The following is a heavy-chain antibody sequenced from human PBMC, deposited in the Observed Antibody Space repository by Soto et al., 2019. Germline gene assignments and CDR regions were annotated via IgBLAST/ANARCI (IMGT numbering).Heavy chain of an antibody. CDR2: IYWDDDK. Sequence: QITLKESGPSLVKPTQTLTLTCTFSGFSLSTGGVGVGWIRQPPGKALEWLAHIYWDDDKRYSPSLRSRLTVTKDTSKTQVVLTMTNMDPVDTATYYCAHSRCGGDCLQSYSSHYYYGMDVWGQGTTVTVSS. CDR1: GFSLSTGGVG. V-gene: IGHV2-5*02. D-gene: IGHD2-21*02. CDR3: AHSRCGGDCLQSYSSHYYYGMDV. J-gene: IGHJ6*02.